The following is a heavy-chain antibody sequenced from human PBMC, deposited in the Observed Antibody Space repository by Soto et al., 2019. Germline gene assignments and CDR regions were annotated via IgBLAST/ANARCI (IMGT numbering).Heavy chain of an antibody. CDR2: IKQDGSEQ. CDR3: ATGPQVEMATIF. J-gene: IGHJ4*02. Sequence: PVGSLRLSCGASGFSFSNNWMSWVRQAPGKGLEWVANIKQDGSEQYYVGSVKGRFTISRDNAKNSLYLQMDSLRAEDTAVYYCATGPQVEMATIFWGQGTLVTVSS. V-gene: IGHV3-7*01. D-gene: IGHD5-12*01. CDR1: GFSFSNNW.